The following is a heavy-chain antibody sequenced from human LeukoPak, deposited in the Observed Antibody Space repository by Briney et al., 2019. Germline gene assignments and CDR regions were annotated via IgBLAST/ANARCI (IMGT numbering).Heavy chain of an antibody. CDR2: LNPQSGAT. V-gene: IGHV1-2*02. Sequence: ASVKVSCKASGYTFIGYYMHWVRQAPGQGLEWMGRLNPQSGATNYAQKFQGRVTMTRATSFNTAYMELSNLRSDDTAVYFCATGPMVNVFGYWGQGTLVTVSS. D-gene: IGHD3-3*01. CDR1: GYTFIGYY. CDR3: ATGPMVNVFGY. J-gene: IGHJ4*02.